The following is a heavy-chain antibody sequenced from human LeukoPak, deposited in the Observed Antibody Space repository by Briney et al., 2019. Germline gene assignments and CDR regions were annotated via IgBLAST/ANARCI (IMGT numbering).Heavy chain of an antibody. J-gene: IGHJ4*02. CDR3: ARLKSGKRGLTRWGFDY. Sequence: SETLSLTCTVSGGSISNYYWSWIRQPPGEGLEYIGFIYYTGYTSYSPSLKSRVTISIDTSKNQLSLKLTSVTAADTAVYYCARLKSGKRGLTRWGFDYWGQGTLVTVSS. CDR1: GGSISNYY. V-gene: IGHV4-59*08. D-gene: IGHD3-10*01. CDR2: IYYTGYT.